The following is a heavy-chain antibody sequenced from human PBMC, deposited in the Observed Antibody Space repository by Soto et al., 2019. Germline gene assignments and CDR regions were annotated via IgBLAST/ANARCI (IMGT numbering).Heavy chain of an antibody. V-gene: IGHV3-11*06. CDR1: GFTFSDYY. D-gene: IGHD2-2*02. J-gene: IGHJ5*02. CDR3: ARVTDIVVVPAAIREARFDP. Sequence: GGSLRLSCAASGFTFSDYYMSWIRQAPGKGLEWVSYISSSSSYTNYADSVKGRFTISRDNAKNSLYLQMNSLRAEDTAVYYCARVTDIVVVPAAIREARFDPWGQGTLVTVSS. CDR2: ISSSSSYT.